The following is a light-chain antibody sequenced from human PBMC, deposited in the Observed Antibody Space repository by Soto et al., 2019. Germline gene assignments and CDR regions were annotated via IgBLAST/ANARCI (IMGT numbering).Light chain of an antibody. Sequence: EMVLTHSPGTLSLSPGEVATLSCRASQSVSSYFAWYQQKPGQAPRLLIHGASSRATGIPDRFSGSGSGTDFTLTISRLEPEDFAVYYCQQYGSSWTFGQGTKVDIK. V-gene: IGKV3-20*01. CDR3: QQYGSSWT. CDR1: QSVSSY. J-gene: IGKJ1*01. CDR2: GAS.